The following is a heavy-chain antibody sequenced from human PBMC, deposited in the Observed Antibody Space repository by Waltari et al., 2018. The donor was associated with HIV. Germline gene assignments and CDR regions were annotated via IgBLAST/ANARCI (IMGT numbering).Heavy chain of an antibody. D-gene: IGHD2-15*01. CDR3: ARMIVVVVAATGAFES. V-gene: IGHV3-7*01. J-gene: IGHJ3*02. Sequence: EVQLVESGGGLVQPGGSLGRSCGASGFTFSTDWMSWVRQAPGKGLEWVANIKQDGSEKYYVDSVKGRFTISRDNAKNSLYLQMNSLRAEDTAVYYCARMIVVVVAATGAFESWGQGTMVTVSS. CDR2: IKQDGSEK. CDR1: GFTFSTDW.